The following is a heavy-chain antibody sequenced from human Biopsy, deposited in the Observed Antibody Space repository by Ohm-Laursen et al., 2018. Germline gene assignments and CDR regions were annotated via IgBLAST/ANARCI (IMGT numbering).Heavy chain of an antibody. Sequence: PGTLSLTCPVSGDSVSSGSFYWTWIRQPPGQGLEYIGYIYDRGSTANYNPSLESRVTMSVDMPKNQFSLELSSVTAADTAVYYCARVGAGAPSIDYFDYWGQGALVTVSS. D-gene: IGHD1-26*01. V-gene: IGHV4-61*01. CDR2: IYDRGSTA. CDR1: GDSVSSGSFY. J-gene: IGHJ4*02. CDR3: ARVGAGAPSIDYFDY.